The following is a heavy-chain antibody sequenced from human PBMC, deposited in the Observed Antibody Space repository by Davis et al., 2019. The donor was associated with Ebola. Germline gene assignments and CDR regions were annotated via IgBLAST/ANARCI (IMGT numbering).Heavy chain of an antibody. CDR2: IRSKAYGGTT. CDR3: TRDHDYGDVDDKYYFDY. Sequence: GESLKISCTASGFTFGDYAMSWFRQAPGKGLEWVGFIRSKAYGGTTEYAASVKGRFTISRDDSKSIAYLQMNSLKTEDTAVYYCTRDHDYGDVDDKYYFDYWGQGTLVTVSS. V-gene: IGHV3-49*03. D-gene: IGHD4-17*01. J-gene: IGHJ4*02. CDR1: GFTFGDYA.